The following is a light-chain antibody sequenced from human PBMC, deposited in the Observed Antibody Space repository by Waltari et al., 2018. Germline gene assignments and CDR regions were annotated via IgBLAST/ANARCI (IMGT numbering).Light chain of an antibody. CDR2: GND. V-gene: IGLV1-47*01. J-gene: IGLJ2*01. Sequence: QSVLTQPPSASGTPGQRVTISCSGSSSNIGKNYVYWHQQLPGTAPKLLISGNDQRPSGVPDRFSGSKSGTSASLAISGLRSEDEADYCCAAWDDSLGVWIFGGGTKLTVL. CDR1: SSNIGKNY. CDR3: AAWDDSLGVWI.